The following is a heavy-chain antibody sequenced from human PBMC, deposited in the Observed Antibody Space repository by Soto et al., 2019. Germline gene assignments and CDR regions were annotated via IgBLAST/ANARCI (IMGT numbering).Heavy chain of an antibody. CDR2: IYWDDDK. V-gene: IGHV2-5*02. CDR1: GFSLSTSGVG. CDR3: AHKPITIFGVVTKGGWFDP. D-gene: IGHD3-3*01. Sequence: SGPTLVNPTQTLTLTCTFSGFSLSTSGVGVGWIRQPPGKALEWLALIYWDDDKRYSPSLKSRLTITKDTSKNQVVLTMTNMDPVDTATYYCAHKPITIFGVVTKGGWFDPWGQGTLVTVSS. J-gene: IGHJ5*02.